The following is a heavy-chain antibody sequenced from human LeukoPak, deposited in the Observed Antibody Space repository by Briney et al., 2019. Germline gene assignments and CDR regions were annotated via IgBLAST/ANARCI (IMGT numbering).Heavy chain of an antibody. CDR2: IYHSGST. J-gene: IGHJ3*02. V-gene: IGHV4-4*02. D-gene: IGHD1-26*01. CDR1: GGSISSSNW. Sequence: SETLSLTCAVSGGSISSSNWWSWVRQPPGKGLEYIGEIYHSGSTNYNPSLKSRVTISVDKPKNQFSLKLSSVTAADTAVYYCARGSGSYFRPADAFDIWGQGTMVTVSS. CDR3: ARGSGSYFRPADAFDI.